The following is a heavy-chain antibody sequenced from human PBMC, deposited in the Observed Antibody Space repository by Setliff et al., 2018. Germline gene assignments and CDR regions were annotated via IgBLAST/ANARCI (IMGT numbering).Heavy chain of an antibody. CDR3: ARGYYDSYARYYVVGGY. Sequence: GASVKVSCKASGYTFTNHYMHWVRQAPGQGLEWMGMINPGGGSTTYAQKFQGRVTMTRDTSTSTVYMELSSLRTEDTAVYYCARGYYDSYARYYVVGGYWGQGTPVTVSS. D-gene: IGHD3-22*01. V-gene: IGHV1-46*01. CDR2: INPGGGST. CDR1: GYTFTNHY. J-gene: IGHJ4*02.